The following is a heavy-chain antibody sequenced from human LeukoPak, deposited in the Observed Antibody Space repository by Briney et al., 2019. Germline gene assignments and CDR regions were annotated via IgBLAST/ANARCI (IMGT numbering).Heavy chain of an antibody. J-gene: IGHJ5*02. V-gene: IGHV3-30*04. D-gene: IGHD6-13*01. CDR1: GFTFSSYA. Sequence: GGSLRLSCAASGFTFSSYAMHWVRQAPGKGLEWVAVISYDGSNKYYADSVKGRFTISRDNSKNTLYLQMNSLRAEDTAVYYCARGSRRWSNWFGPWGQGTLVTVSS. CDR3: ARGSRRWSNWFGP. CDR2: ISYDGSNK.